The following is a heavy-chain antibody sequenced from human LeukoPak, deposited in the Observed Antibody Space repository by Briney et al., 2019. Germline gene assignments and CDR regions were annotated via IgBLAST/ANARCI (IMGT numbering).Heavy chain of an antibody. D-gene: IGHD6-13*01. CDR1: GFTFDNYA. Sequence: GGSLRLSCAASGFTFDNYAMHWVRQAPGKGLEWVSLISGGGGSTSYADSVKGRFTISRDNNKGSLYLQVNSLRTEDTALYYCAKVLGSSSWYSLGYWGQGILVTVSS. V-gene: IGHV3-43*02. CDR2: ISGGGGST. J-gene: IGHJ4*02. CDR3: AKVLGSSSWYSLGY.